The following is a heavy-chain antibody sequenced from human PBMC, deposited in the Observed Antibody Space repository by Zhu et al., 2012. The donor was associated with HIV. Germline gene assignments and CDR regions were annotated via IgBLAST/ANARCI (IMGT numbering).Heavy chain of an antibody. CDR3: ARGFGYHDSSGHYYGGMFDY. J-gene: IGHJ4*02. CDR2: IYVSGNT. V-gene: IGHV4-4*07. D-gene: IGHD3-22*01. CDR1: GGSISSHY. Sequence: QVQLQESGPGLVKPSETLSLTCNVSGGSISSHYWNWIRQSAGKGLEWIGRIYVSGNTNYNPSLKSRVTMSLDTSKNQFSLKLRSVTAADTAVYYCARGFGYHDSSGHYYGGMFDYLGPGNPGHRL.